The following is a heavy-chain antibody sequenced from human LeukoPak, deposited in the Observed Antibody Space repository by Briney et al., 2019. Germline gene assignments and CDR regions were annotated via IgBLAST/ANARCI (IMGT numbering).Heavy chain of an antibody. D-gene: IGHD2-2*01. CDR1: GFTFSSYA. CDR2: ISGSGGST. CDR3: VKGDRGVVVPAAIRTVPLFDY. V-gene: IGHV3-23*01. J-gene: IGHJ4*02. Sequence: PGGSLRLSCAASGFTFSSYAMSWVRQAPGKGLEWVSAISGSGGSTYYADSLKGRFTISRDNSKNTLYLQMNSLRAEDTAVYYCVKGDRGVVVPAAIRTVPLFDYWGQGTLVTVSS.